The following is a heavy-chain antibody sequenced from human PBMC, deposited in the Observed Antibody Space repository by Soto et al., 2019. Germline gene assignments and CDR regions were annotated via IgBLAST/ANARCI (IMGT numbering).Heavy chain of an antibody. CDR2: IRQDGSEK. V-gene: IGHV3-7*04. Sequence: GGSLRLSCVGSGFTFGSNWMTWVRQAPGKGLEWVGNIRQDGSEKNYVDSVKGRFTISRDNAKNSLYLQMNSLRAEDTAVYYCAREIVVARGASYFDYWGPGTLVTVSS. J-gene: IGHJ4*02. CDR3: AREIVVARGASYFDY. D-gene: IGHD2-2*01. CDR1: GFTFGSNW.